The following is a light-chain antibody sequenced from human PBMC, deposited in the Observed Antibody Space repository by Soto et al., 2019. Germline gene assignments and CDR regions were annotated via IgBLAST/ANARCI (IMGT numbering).Light chain of an antibody. Sequence: QSALTQPRSVSGSPGQSVTISCTGTSSDVGGYNYVSWYQQHPGKAPKLMIYDVNKRPSGVSDRFSGSKSGNTASLTISGLLDDDEADYFCASFRSGTILVFGSGTKLTVL. CDR2: DVN. CDR1: SSDVGGYNY. CDR3: ASFRSGTILV. J-gene: IGLJ6*01. V-gene: IGLV2-11*01.